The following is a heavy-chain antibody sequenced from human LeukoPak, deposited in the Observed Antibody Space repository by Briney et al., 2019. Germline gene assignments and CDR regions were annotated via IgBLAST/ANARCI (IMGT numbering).Heavy chain of an antibody. CDR1: GGTFTSYT. J-gene: IGHJ4*02. CDR2: IIPILGIA. V-gene: IGHV1-69*02. Sequence: SVKVSCKASGGTFTSYTISWVRQAPGQGLEWMGRIIPILGIANYAQKFQGRVTITADKSTSTAYMELSSLRSEDTAVYYCASTHEKLTIFGVVISDYRGQGTLVTVSS. CDR3: ASTHEKLTIFGVVISDY. D-gene: IGHD3-3*01.